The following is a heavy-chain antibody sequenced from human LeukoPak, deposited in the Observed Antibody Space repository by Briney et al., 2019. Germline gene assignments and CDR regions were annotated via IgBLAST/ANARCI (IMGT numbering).Heavy chain of an antibody. D-gene: IGHD3-10*01. Sequence: PSETLSLACAVSGYSISSGYYWGRIRQPPVKGLEWIGSIYHSGSTYYNPSLKSRVTISVDTSKNQFSLKLSSVTAADTAVYYCARHTMVRGVIIGPVDYWGQGTLVTVSS. CDR2: IYHSGST. CDR1: GYSISSGYY. CDR3: ARHTMVRGVIIGPVDY. J-gene: IGHJ4*02. V-gene: IGHV4-38-2*01.